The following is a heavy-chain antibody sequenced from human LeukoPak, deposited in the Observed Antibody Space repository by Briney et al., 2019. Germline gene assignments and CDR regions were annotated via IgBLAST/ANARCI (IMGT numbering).Heavy chain of an antibody. CDR1: GFTFSNSA. CDR3: AKGIYSSGWGYFDY. D-gene: IGHD6-19*01. V-gene: IGHV3-23*01. CDR2: PSGSGITT. Sequence: GGSLRLSCAASGFTFSNSAMSWVRQAPGKGLEWVSTPSGSGITTYYADSVKGRFTISRDNSKNTLYLQMNSLRAEDTAVYYCAKGIYSSGWGYFDYWGHGTLVTVSS. J-gene: IGHJ4*01.